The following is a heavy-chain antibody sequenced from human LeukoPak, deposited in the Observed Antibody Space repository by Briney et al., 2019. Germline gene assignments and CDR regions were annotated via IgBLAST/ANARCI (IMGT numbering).Heavy chain of an antibody. CDR2: IYSGGSI. CDR1: GVSVSNYY. J-gene: IGHJ6*02. CDR3: AREPPMGRYYYGMDV. V-gene: IGHV3-66*01. D-gene: IGHD3-16*01. Sequence: EGSLRLSCAASGVSVSNYYMHWVRQAPGKGLEWVSVIYSGGSIYYADSVKGRFIISRDNSKNTLDLQLNSLRAEDTAVYYCAREPPMGRYYYGMDVWGQGTTVTVSS.